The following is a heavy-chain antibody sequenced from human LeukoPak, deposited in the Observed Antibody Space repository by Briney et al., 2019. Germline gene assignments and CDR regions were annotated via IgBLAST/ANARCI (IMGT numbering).Heavy chain of an antibody. CDR3: ARDRGYDILTGYYAFAFDI. Sequence: PSETLSLTCTVSGGSISSYYWSWIRQPAGKGLEWIGRIYTSGSTNYNPSLKSRVTMSVDTSKNQFSLKLSSVTAADTAVYYCARDRGYDILTGYYAFAFDIWGQGTMVTVSS. CDR1: GGSISSYY. D-gene: IGHD3-9*01. J-gene: IGHJ3*02. V-gene: IGHV4-4*07. CDR2: IYTSGST.